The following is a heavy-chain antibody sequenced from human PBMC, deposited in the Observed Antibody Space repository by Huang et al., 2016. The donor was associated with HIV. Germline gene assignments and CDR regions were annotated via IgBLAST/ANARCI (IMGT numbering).Heavy chain of an antibody. CDR3: SRHAGVNDFTDY. CDR1: GASISSTNHV. CDR2: IFYSGDT. D-gene: IGHD3-10*01. J-gene: IGHJ4*02. Sequence: QLQLQESGPGLVKPSETLSLTCNVSGASISSTNHVWGWVRQPPGKGLEWLGSIFYSGDTFYNPSLKSRLTMSVDTSTNQFSLKLTSVTAADTAIYYCSRHAGVNDFTDYWGQGAQVAVSS. V-gene: IGHV4-39*01.